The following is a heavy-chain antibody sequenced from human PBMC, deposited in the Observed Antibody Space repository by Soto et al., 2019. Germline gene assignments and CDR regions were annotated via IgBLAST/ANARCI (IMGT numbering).Heavy chain of an antibody. CDR1: GFTFSSYS. Sequence: EVQLVESGGGLVKPGGSLRLSCAASGFTFSSYSMNWVRQAPGKGLEWVSSISSSTSYIYYADSVKGRFTISRDNAKNSLYLHMNSLRAEDTAVYYCARDRRDGYTFDYWGQGTLVTVSS. CDR3: ARDRRDGYTFDY. CDR2: ISSSTSYI. V-gene: IGHV3-21*01. D-gene: IGHD5-12*01. J-gene: IGHJ4*02.